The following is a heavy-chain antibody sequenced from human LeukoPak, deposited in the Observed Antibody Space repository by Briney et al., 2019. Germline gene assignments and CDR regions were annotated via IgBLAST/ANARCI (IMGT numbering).Heavy chain of an antibody. D-gene: IGHD6-19*01. J-gene: IGHJ4*02. V-gene: IGHV3-30-3*01. Sequence: GRSLRLSCAASGFTFSSYAMHWVRQAPGKGLEWVAIISYDGSNKYYADSVKGRFTISRDNSKNTLYLQMNSLRSEDTAVYYCARVQTTVAGTELLDYWGQGTLVTVSS. CDR1: GFTFSSYA. CDR2: ISYDGSNK. CDR3: ARVQTTVAGTELLDY.